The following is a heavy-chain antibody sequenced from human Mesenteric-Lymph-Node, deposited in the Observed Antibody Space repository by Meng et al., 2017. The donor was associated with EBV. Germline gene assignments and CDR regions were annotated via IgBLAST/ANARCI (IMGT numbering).Heavy chain of an antibody. J-gene: IGHJ4*02. Sequence: QVQLQESGPGLVKPSETLSLTCTVSGGSVSSGSYYWSWIRQPPGKGLEWLGEIYHSSGTTNYNPSLKSRVTISLDKSKNQFSLNLSSVTAADTAVYYCARLPPTTGYGTARSYWGQGTLVTVSS. V-gene: IGHV4-61*01. CDR3: ARLPPTTGYGTARSY. CDR1: GGSVSSGSYY. CDR2: IYHSSGTT. D-gene: IGHD6-13*01.